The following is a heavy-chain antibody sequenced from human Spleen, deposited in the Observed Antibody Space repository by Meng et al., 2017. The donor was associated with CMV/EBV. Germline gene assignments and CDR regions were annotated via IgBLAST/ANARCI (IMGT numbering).Heavy chain of an antibody. Sequence: SETLSLTCTVSGGSISSSSYYWGWIRQPPGKGLEWIGSIYYSGSTYYNPSLKSRVTISVDTSKNQFSLKLSSVTAADTAVYYCARAQPQQLVHDYWGQGTLVTVSS. CDR2: IYYSGST. V-gene: IGHV4-39*07. CDR1: GGSISSSSYY. CDR3: ARAQPQQLVHDY. D-gene: IGHD6-13*01. J-gene: IGHJ4*02.